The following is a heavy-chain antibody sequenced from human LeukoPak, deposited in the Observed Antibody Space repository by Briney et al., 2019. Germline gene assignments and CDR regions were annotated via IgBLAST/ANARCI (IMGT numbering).Heavy chain of an antibody. D-gene: IGHD5-12*01. CDR2: IIPIFGTA. CDR1: GGTFSSYA. V-gene: IGHV1-69*13. Sequence: VASVNVSCKASGGTFSSYAISWVRQAPGQGLEWMGGIIPIFGTANYAQKFQGRVTITADESTSTAYMELSSLRSEDTAVYYCARERGDSGYDYWGQGTLVTVSS. J-gene: IGHJ4*02. CDR3: ARERGDSGYDY.